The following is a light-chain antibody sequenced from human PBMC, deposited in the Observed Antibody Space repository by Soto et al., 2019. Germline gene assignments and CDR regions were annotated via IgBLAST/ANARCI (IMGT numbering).Light chain of an antibody. CDR2: DAS. V-gene: IGKV3-11*01. Sequence: EVVLTQSPATLSLSPGERANLSCRTSQSVSRTLAWYQQKSGQAPRLLIYDASNRATGIPTRFSGGGSGTDFTLTISSLEPEDFAVYYCQQRYNWPQTFGQGPKVEIK. J-gene: IGKJ1*01. CDR3: QQRYNWPQT. CDR1: QSVSRT.